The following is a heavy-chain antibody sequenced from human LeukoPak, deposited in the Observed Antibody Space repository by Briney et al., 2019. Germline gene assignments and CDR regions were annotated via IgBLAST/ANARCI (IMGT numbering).Heavy chain of an antibody. D-gene: IGHD4-17*01. Sequence: PGGSLRLSCAASGFTFSTYWLAWVRQAPGKGPEWVSNINEDGSETYYVDSVKGRFTISRDNAKSSLFLQMNSLRVEDTAVYYCARDRTTMTAGGNAFDIWGQGTVVTVSS. CDR3: ARDRTTMTAGGNAFDI. CDR1: GFTFSTYW. CDR2: INEDGSET. V-gene: IGHV3-7*03. J-gene: IGHJ3*02.